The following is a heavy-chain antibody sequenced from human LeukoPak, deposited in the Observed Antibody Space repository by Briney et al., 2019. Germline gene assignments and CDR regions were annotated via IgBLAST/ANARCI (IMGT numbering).Heavy chain of an antibody. CDR3: ASTLYSSSWYVPYFDY. Sequence: SETLSLTCTVSGGSISSYYWSWIRQPPGKELEWIGFIYYSGSTNYNPSLKSRVTISVDTSKNQFSLKLSSVTAADTAVYYCASTLYSSSWYVPYFDYWGQGTLVTVSS. D-gene: IGHD6-13*01. J-gene: IGHJ4*02. CDR1: GGSISSYY. V-gene: IGHV4-59*01. CDR2: IYYSGST.